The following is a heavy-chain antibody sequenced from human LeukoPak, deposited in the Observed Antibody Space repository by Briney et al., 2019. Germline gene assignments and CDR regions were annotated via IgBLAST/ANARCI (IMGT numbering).Heavy chain of an antibody. J-gene: IGHJ4*02. D-gene: IGHD3-22*01. Sequence: GGSLRLSCAASGFTFSSNYMSWVRQAPGKGLEGVSVIYSGGNTYYADSVKGRFTISRDNSKNTLYLQMNSLRAEDTAVYYCARKTDSGGQGDYWGPGTLVTVSS. CDR1: GFTFSSNY. V-gene: IGHV3-66*01. CDR2: IYSGGNT. CDR3: ARKTDSGGQGDY.